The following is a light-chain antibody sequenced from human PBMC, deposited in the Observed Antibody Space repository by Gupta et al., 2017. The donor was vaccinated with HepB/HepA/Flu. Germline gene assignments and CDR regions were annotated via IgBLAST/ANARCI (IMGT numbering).Light chain of an antibody. J-gene: IGKJ5*01. CDR3: QQFNSYPLT. CDR2: AAA. CDR1: QDINSY. Sequence: DIQLTQSPSFLSASVGDRVTITCRARQDINSYLIWYQQKPGKAPNLLIYAAATLQGGVPSRFSGSGSWTELTTTIISLQPEDFATSYCQQFNSYPLTFGQGTRLDIK. V-gene: IGKV1-9*01.